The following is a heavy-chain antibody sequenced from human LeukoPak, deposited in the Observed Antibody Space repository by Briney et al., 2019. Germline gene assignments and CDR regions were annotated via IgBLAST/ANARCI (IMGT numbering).Heavy chain of an antibody. CDR2: IYTSGST. CDR1: GGSISSGSYY. J-gene: IGHJ5*02. V-gene: IGHV4-61*02. D-gene: IGHD5-12*01. CDR3: ARRWLRRNWFDP. Sequence: PSETLSLTCTVSGGSISSGSYYWSWIRQPAGKGLEWIGRIYTSGSTNYNPSLKSRVTISVDTSKNQFSLKLSSVTAADTAVYYCARRWLRRNWFDPWGQGTLVTVSS.